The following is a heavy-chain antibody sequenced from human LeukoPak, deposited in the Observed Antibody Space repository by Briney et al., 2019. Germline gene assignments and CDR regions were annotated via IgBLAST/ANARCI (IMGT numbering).Heavy chain of an antibody. D-gene: IGHD6-13*01. CDR1: GGSISSYY. CDR2: IYTSGST. Sequence: SETLSLTCTVPGGSISSYYGSWIRQPAGKGLEWIGRIYTSGSTNYNPSLKGRVTMSVDTSKNQFSLKLSSVTAADTAVYYCAREAPGAAATIWGQGTLVTVSS. J-gene: IGHJ4*02. V-gene: IGHV4-4*07. CDR3: AREAPGAAATI.